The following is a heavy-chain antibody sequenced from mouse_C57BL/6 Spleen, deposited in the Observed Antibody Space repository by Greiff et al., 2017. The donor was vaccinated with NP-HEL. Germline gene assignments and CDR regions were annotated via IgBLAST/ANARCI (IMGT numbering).Heavy chain of an antibody. CDR1: GFTFSDYY. CDR3: ARVYGNYFYYFAD. Sequence: EVQLVESEGGLVQPGSSMKLSCTASGFTFSDYYMAWVRQVPEKGLEWVANINYDGSSTYYLDSLKSRFIISRDNAKNILYLQMSSLKSEDTATYYCARVYGNYFYYFADWGKGTTLTVSS. D-gene: IGHD2-1*01. V-gene: IGHV5-16*01. J-gene: IGHJ2*01. CDR2: INYDGSST.